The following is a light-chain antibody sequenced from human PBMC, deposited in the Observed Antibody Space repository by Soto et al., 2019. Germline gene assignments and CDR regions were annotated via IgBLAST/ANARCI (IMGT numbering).Light chain of an antibody. J-gene: IGKJ1*01. CDR2: GAS. Sequence: EIVLTQSPGTLSLSPGERATLSCRASQSVSSSYLAWYQQKPGQAPRLLIYGASSRATGIAARFSGSGSGTDFTLIISRLEPEDFAVYYCQQYGSSRWTFGQGTKVDIK. V-gene: IGKV3-20*01. CDR1: QSVSSSY. CDR3: QQYGSSRWT.